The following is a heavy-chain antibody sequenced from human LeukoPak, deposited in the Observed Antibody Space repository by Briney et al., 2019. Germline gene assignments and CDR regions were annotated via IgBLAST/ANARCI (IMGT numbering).Heavy chain of an antibody. J-gene: IGHJ4*02. CDR3: ARDSDSVATSFWD. CDR2: IYTSGST. D-gene: IGHD5-12*01. CDR1: GGSISSGSYY. Sequence: PSETLSLTCTVSGGSISSGSYYWSWIRQPAGKGLEWIGRIYTSGSTNYNPSLKSRVTISVDTSKNQFSLKLSSVTAADTAVYYCARDSDSVATSFWDWGQGTLVTVSS. V-gene: IGHV4-61*02.